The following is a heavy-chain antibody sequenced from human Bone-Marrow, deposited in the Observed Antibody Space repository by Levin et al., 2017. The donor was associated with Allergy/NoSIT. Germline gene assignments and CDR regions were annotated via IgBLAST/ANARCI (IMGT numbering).Heavy chain of an antibody. Sequence: SETLSLTCTVSGGSISSSSYYWGWIRQPPGKGLEWIGSIYYSGSTYYNPSLKSRVTISVDTSKNQFSLKLSSVTAADTAVYYCARLGWGAPGPYFDYWGQGTLVTVSS. V-gene: IGHV4-39*01. J-gene: IGHJ4*02. D-gene: IGHD3-16*01. CDR3: ARLGWGAPGPYFDY. CDR1: GGSISSSSYY. CDR2: IYYSGST.